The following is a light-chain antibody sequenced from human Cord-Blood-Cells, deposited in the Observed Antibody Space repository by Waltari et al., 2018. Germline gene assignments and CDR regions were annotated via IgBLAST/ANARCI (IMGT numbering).Light chain of an antibody. Sequence: QSVLTQPPSVSGAPGQRVTISCTGSTSNTGPGYDVHVYQQLPGTAPKLLIYGNSKRPSGVPDRFSGSKSGTSASLAITGLQAEDEADYYCQSYDSSLSGYVFGTGTKVTVL. V-gene: IGLV1-40*01. CDR1: TSNTGPGYD. CDR3: QSYDSSLSGYV. J-gene: IGLJ1*01. CDR2: GNS.